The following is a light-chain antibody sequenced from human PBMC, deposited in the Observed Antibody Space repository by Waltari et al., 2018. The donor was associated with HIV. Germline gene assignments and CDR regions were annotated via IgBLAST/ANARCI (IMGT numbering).Light chain of an antibody. J-gene: IGLJ2*01. CDR1: SSGIGGATS. V-gene: IGLV2-14*03. CDR2: DVT. Sequence: QSALTQPASVSGSPGQSITISCTGTSSGIGGATSVSWYQHHPGKAPKLILYDVTERPTGLPNRFSGSKSDNTASLTISGLQTEYEADFYCSSYITGSPFVFGGVTKVTVL. CDR3: SSYITGSPFV.